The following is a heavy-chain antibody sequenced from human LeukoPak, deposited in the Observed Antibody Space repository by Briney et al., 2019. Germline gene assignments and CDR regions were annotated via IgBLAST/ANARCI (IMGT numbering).Heavy chain of an antibody. D-gene: IGHD3-10*01. CDR1: GFSFSSYW. Sequence: GGSLRLSCEASGFSFSSYWMTWVRQAPGKGLEWVANIKQDGSEKYYVDSVKGRFTISRDNAKISVFLQMNSLRAEDTAVYYCAREDYYGSGNYVAWGGACDVWGRGTTVTVSS. J-gene: IGHJ6*02. CDR3: AREDYYGSGNYVAWGGACDV. CDR2: IKQDGSEK. V-gene: IGHV3-7*01.